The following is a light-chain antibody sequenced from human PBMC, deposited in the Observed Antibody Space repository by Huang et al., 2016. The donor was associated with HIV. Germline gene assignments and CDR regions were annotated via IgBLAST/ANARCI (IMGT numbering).Light chain of an antibody. Sequence: IQLTQSPSSLSASVGDRVTITCRANQAIGTYLAWYQQKPGKAPELLLNSSSTLRSGVPSRFSCGGSVTDFTLTITSLQPEDFASYSCQHLYTFGGGTKVEIK. CDR3: QHLYT. V-gene: IGKV1-9*01. J-gene: IGKJ4*01. CDR2: SSS. CDR1: QAIGTY.